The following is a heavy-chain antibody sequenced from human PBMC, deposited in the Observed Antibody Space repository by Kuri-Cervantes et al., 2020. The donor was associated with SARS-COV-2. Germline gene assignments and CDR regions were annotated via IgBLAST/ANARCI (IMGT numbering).Heavy chain of an antibody. J-gene: IGHJ4*02. Sequence: SETLSLTCTVSGDSVDSSTKYWTWLRQPPGKELEWIGYVSYSGTTNYNPSLKSRVTMSLDTSNNQFSLKLNSVTAADTAVYYCARDSPPPERTFYAYVLDSWGQGTLVTVSS. V-gene: IGHV4-61*01. CDR3: ARDSPPPERTFYAYVLDS. CDR2: VSYSGTT. D-gene: IGHD2/OR15-2a*01. CDR1: GDSVDSSTKY.